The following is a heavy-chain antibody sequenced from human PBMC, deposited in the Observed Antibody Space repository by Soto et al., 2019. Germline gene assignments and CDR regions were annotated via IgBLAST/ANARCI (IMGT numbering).Heavy chain of an antibody. D-gene: IGHD1-20*01. J-gene: IGHJ4*02. V-gene: IGHV3-23*01. CDR3: AKGLGALYNWNDLGGQYYFDY. CDR1: GFTFSSYA. Sequence: GGSLRLSCAASGFTFSSYAMSWVRQAPGKGLEWVSAISGSGGSTYYADSVKGRFTISRDNSKNTLYLQMNSLRAEDTAVYYCAKGLGALYNWNDLGGQYYFDYWGQGTLVTVSS. CDR2: ISGSGGST.